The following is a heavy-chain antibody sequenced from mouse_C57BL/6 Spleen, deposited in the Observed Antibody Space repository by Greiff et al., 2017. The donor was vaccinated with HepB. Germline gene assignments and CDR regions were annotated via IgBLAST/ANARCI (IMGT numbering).Heavy chain of an antibody. CDR1: GFTFSSYA. CDR2: ISDGGSYT. V-gene: IGHV5-4*01. J-gene: IGHJ4*01. Sequence: EVQVVESGGGLVKPGGSLKLSCAASGFTFSSYAMSWVRQTPEKRLEWVATISDGGSYTYYPDNVKGRFTIFRDNAKNNLYLQMSHLKSEDTAMYYCARDLTGYAMDYWGQGTSVTVSS. CDR3: ARDLTGYAMDY. D-gene: IGHD2-13*01.